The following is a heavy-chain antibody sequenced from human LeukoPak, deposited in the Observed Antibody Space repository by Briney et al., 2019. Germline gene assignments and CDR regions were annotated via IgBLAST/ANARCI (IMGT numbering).Heavy chain of an antibody. V-gene: IGHV4-59*03. J-gene: IGHJ3*02. CDR2: IYDSGSP. D-gene: IGHD2-2*01. CDR3: AKSNRYCNSASCYEAFDI. Sequence: SETLSLTCTVSGASISIYSWSWLRQPPGQGLEWIGYIYDSGSPNYNPSLKSRVSMSVDASRNQFSLKVNSVTVADTAVYYCAKSNRYCNSASCYEAFDIWGRGTMVTVS. CDR1: GASISIYS.